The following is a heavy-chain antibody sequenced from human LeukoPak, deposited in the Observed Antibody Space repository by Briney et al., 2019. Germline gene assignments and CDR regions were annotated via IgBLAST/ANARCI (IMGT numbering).Heavy chain of an antibody. CDR3: ARESGSIIDAFDI. CDR2: INPSGGST. CDR1: GSTFTRYY. V-gene: IGHV1-46*01. Sequence: AASVKVSCKASGSTFTRYYIHWVRQAPGQGLEWMGIINPSGGSTSYAQKFQGRVTMTRDTSTSTVYMELSSLRSDDTAVYYCARESGSIIDAFDIWGQGTMVTVSS. J-gene: IGHJ3*02. D-gene: IGHD3-3*01.